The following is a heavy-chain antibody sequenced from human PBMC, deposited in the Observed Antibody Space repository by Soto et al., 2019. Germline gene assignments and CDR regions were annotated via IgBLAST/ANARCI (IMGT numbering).Heavy chain of an antibody. V-gene: IGHV3-15*01. CDR3: TTTLKWEAPPFDF. Sequence: ESGGGLVKPGGSLRLSCAASGFTFSNAWMSWVRQAPGKGLEWLGRIKSRTDGGTADYAAPVKGRFTISRDDSNNTLSLQVNSLNTEDTAMYYCTTTLKWEAPPFDFWGQGTLVTVSS. CDR1: GFTFSNAW. CDR2: IKSRTDGGTA. D-gene: IGHD1-26*01. J-gene: IGHJ4*02.